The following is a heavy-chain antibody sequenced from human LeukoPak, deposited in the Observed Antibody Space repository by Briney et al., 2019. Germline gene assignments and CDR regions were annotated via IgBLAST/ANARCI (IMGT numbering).Heavy chain of an antibody. Sequence: GASVKVSCKASGYTFTSYGISWVRQAPGQGLEWMGWISAYNGNTNYAQKLQGRVTMTTDTSTSTAYMELRSLRSDDTAVYYCAGDPRGWNYYYYYYMDVWGKGTTVTVSS. D-gene: IGHD3-10*01. CDR1: GYTFTSYG. V-gene: IGHV1-18*01. CDR2: ISAYNGNT. J-gene: IGHJ6*03. CDR3: AGDPRGWNYYYYYYMDV.